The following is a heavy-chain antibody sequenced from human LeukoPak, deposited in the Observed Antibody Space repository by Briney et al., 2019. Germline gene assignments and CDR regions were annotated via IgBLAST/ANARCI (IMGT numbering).Heavy chain of an antibody. D-gene: IGHD2-2*03. J-gene: IGHJ5*02. CDR3: ARLWIVATWFDA. CDR1: NGSMTSDSYY. CDR2: IFYSGKT. V-gene: IGHV4-39*02. Sequence: SETLSLTCSVSNGSMTSDSYYWAWVRQPPGKGLEWIGSIFYSGKTYYSASLKSRVTVSLDTSKKNFSLRLSSVTAADTAVYYCARLWIVATWFDAWGQGVPVSVSS.